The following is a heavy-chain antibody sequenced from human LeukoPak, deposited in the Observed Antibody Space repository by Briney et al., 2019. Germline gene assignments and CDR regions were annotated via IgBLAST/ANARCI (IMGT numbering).Heavy chain of an antibody. J-gene: IGHJ5*02. V-gene: IGHV3-23*01. CDR1: GFTFSSFA. Sequence: PGGSLRLSCTASGFTFSSFAMTWVRQAPGKGLEWVSVISGSGSSTYYADSVKGRFTTSRDNSKNTVYLQVNSLRVEDTAIYYCAKVIGARPFDPWGQGTLVTVSP. CDR2: ISGSGSST. D-gene: IGHD6-6*01. CDR3: AKVIGARPFDP.